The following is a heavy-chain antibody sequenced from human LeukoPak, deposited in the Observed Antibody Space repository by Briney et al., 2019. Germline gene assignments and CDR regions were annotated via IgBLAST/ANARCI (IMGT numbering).Heavy chain of an antibody. CDR2: ISYDGIDK. D-gene: IGHD6-19*01. V-gene: IGHV3-30*18. J-gene: IGHJ4*02. Sequence: GGSLRLSCAASGFTFSNYAMHWVRQAPGKGLEWVAVISYDGIDKYYADSVKGRFTISRDNSKNTLFLQMNSLRAEDTAMYYCAKGEGGDSGWYGDYWGQGTLVTVSS. CDR1: GFTFSNYA. CDR3: AKGEGGDSGWYGDY.